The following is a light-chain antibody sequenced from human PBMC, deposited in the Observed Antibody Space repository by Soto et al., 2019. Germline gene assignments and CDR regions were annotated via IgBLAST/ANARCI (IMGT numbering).Light chain of an antibody. CDR2: AAS. CDR1: QFISNY. CDR3: QQSYSAST. Sequence: DIQMTQSPSSLSASVGDRVTFTCRASQFISNYLIWYQQKPGKAPKLLIYAASHLRSGVPSRFSGSASGTAFTLTIRRLQPEDFATYYCQQSYSASTFGQGTMLEIK. V-gene: IGKV1-39*01. J-gene: IGKJ2*01.